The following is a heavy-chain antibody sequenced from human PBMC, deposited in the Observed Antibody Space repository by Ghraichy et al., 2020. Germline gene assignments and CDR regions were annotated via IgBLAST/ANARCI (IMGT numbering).Heavy chain of an antibody. CDR2: IGGTGGST. J-gene: IGHJ4*02. D-gene: IGHD3-22*01. Sequence: LSLTCAASGFTFSIYAMTWVRQAPGKGLEWVSTIGGTGGSTYYADSVKGRFTGSRDNYKNTVYLQMNSLVAEDTAVYYCAKGLDYYDTTSYYSADCWGQGTLVTVSS. V-gene: IGHV3-23*01. CDR1: GFTFSIYA. CDR3: AKGLDYYDTTSYYSADC.